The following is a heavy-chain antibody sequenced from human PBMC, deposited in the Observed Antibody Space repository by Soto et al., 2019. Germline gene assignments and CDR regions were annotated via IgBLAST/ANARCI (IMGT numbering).Heavy chain of an antibody. Sequence: QVQLVQSGAEVKKPGASVKVSCKASGYTFTNFGISWVRQAPGQGLEWMGWISAYNGNTNYAQNFQGRDTMTTDTATRTAYLELRRLRSDDTAVYYCARGGTPTDYWGQGTLVTVSS. J-gene: IGHJ4*02. CDR2: ISAYNGNT. D-gene: IGHD3-16*01. CDR3: ARGGTPTDY. V-gene: IGHV1-18*01. CDR1: GYTFTNFG.